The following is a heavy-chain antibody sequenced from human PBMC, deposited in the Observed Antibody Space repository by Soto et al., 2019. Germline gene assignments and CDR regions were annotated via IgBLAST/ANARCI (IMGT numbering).Heavy chain of an antibody. CDR2: INAGNGNT. CDR1: GYTFTSYA. Sequence: ASVKVSCKASGYTFTSYAIHWVRQAPGQRLEWMGWINAGNGNTKYSQKFQGRVIITRDTSAGTAYMELRSLRSEDTAVYYCAPPMGPFSGGQGPLATAPS. CDR3: APPMGPFS. D-gene: IGHD3-16*01. V-gene: IGHV1-3*01. J-gene: IGHJ4*02.